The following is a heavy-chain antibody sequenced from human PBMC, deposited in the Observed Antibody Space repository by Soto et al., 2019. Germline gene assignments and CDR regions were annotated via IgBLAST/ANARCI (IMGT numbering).Heavy chain of an antibody. Sequence: QITLNEAGPTQVKPRQTLTLTCTFSGTSLTTSGVGLGCIRQSPGKAPEWLALIYWDDDKPYIPSLKSRLTTTKDTSKNQAVLTMADLDPADTATYYCAHRVLRTVFGLVTTTAIYFDFWGQGTPVAVSS. J-gene: IGHJ4*02. V-gene: IGHV2-5*02. CDR3: AHRVLRTVFGLVTTTAIYFDF. CDR1: GTSLTTSGVG. CDR2: IYWDDDK. D-gene: IGHD3-3*01.